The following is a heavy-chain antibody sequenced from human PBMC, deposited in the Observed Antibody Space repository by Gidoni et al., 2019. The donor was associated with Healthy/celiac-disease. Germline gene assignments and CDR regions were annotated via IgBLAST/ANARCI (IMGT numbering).Heavy chain of an antibody. CDR2: ISYDGSNK. D-gene: IGHD5-12*01. Sequence: QVQLVESGGGVVQPGRSLRLSGAASGFTFSSYAMHWVRQAPGKGLEWVAVISYDGSNKYYADSVKGRFTISRDNSKNTLYLQMNSLRAEDTAVYYCARDIGYGDYWGQGTLVTVSS. V-gene: IGHV3-30-3*01. CDR3: ARDIGYGDY. CDR1: GFTFSSYA. J-gene: IGHJ4*02.